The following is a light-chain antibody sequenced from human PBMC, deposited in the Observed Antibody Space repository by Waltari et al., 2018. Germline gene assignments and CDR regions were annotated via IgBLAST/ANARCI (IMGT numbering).Light chain of an antibody. V-gene: IGLV3-1*01. J-gene: IGLJ2*01. CDR1: NLGDQY. CDR3: QAWDTTVV. Sequence: SYELTQTPSVSVSPGQTASIPCPGHNLGDQYVCWYQQKPGQSPVLVIYQDTKRPSGIPERFSGSNSGNTATLTISGTQAMDEADYYCQAWDTTVVFGGGTKLTVL. CDR2: QDT.